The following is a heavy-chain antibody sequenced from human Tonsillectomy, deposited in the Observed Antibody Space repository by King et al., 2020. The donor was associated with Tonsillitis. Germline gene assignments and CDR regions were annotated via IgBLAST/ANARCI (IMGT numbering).Heavy chain of an antibody. CDR3: ARHYYYGSGNYKYYLDY. J-gene: IGHJ4*02. Sequence: QLQESGPGLVKPSETLSLTCTVSSGSISSSCYYWGWIRQPPGKGLEWIGKIYYSGSTYYNPSLKSRVTISVDTSKNQFSLKLSSVTAADTAVYYCARHYYYGSGNYKYYLDYWGQGTLVTVSS. CDR1: SGSISSSCYY. CDR2: IYYSGST. D-gene: IGHD3-10*01. V-gene: IGHV4-39*01.